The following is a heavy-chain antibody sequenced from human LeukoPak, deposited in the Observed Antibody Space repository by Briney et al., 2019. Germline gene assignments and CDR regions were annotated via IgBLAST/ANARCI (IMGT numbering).Heavy chain of an antibody. D-gene: IGHD5-12*01. V-gene: IGHV3-11*04. CDR2: ISTSGSII. Sequence: GGSLRLSCAASGFTFSDYYMSWIRQAPGKGLEWLSYISTSGSIIYYADSVKGRFTISRDNAKNSLYLQMNSLRAEDTAVYYCAREHSGYDFPGRDYYYMDVWGKGTTVTVSS. CDR1: GFTFSDYY. J-gene: IGHJ6*03. CDR3: AREHSGYDFPGRDYYYMDV.